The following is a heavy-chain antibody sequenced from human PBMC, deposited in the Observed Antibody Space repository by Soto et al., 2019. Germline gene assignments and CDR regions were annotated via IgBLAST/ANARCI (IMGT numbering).Heavy chain of an antibody. CDR3: ARGGYCSSTSCCGRVYGMDV. Sequence: PSETLSLTCAVYGGSFSGYYWRWIRQPPGKGLEWIGEINHSGNTNYNPSLKSRVTISVDTSKNQFSLKLSSVTAADTAVYYCARGGYCSSTSCCGRVYGMDVWGQGTTVTVSS. CDR2: INHSGNT. CDR1: GGSFSGYY. D-gene: IGHD2-2*01. J-gene: IGHJ6*02. V-gene: IGHV4-34*01.